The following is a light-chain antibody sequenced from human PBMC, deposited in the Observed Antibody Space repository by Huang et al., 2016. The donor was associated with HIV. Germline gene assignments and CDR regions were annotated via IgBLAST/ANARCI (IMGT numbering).Light chain of an antibody. V-gene: IGKV3-20*01. J-gene: IGKJ1*01. CDR2: GSS. CDR1: QSFSSNY. Sequence: EIVLTQSPGTLSLSPGERATLSCRASQSFSSNYLACYQQKPGQAPRLLICGSSSGATGSPDRFGGGGSGTDFTLIISRLEPEDCAVYCCQHYGSSVVTFGQGTKVEVK. CDR3: QHYGSSVVT.